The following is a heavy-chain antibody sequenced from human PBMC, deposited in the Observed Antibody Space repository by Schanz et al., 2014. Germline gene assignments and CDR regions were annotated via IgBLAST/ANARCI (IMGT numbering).Heavy chain of an antibody. CDR1: GFTFSTYA. D-gene: IGHD6-19*01. V-gene: IGHV3-23*01. J-gene: IGHJ4*02. CDR3: AIIGVMVAVAGTRADY. CDR2: ISGSGGST. Sequence: EVQLLDSGGGLVQPGGSLRLSCAASGFTFSTYAMSWVRQAPGKGLEWVSAISGSGGSTYYADSVKGRFSISRDNAKNSLFLQMSRLRAEDTALYYCAIIGVMVAVAGTRADYWGQGTLVTVSS.